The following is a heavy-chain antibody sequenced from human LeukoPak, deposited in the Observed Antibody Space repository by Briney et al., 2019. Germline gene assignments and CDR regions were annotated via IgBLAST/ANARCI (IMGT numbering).Heavy chain of an antibody. D-gene: IGHD3-22*01. V-gene: IGHV4-4*07. CDR1: GGSISSYD. CDR2: IYASGGT. J-gene: IGHJ3*02. CDR3: ARDHLDGYYYDSSGYYSDAFDI. Sequence: SETLSLTCTVSGGSISSYDRSWIRQPAGKGLEWIGRIYASGGTNYNPSSMRRVTMSVDTSKNQFSLKLSSVTAADTAVYYCARDHLDGYYYDSSGYYSDAFDIWGQGTMVTVSS.